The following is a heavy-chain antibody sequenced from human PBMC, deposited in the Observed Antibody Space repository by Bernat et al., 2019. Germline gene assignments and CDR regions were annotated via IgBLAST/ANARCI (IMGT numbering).Heavy chain of an antibody. D-gene: IGHD2-8*02. CDR2: ISGSGGST. V-gene: IGHV3-23*01. Sequence: EVQLLESGGGLVQPGGSLRLSCAASGFTFSSYAMSWVHQAPGKGLEWVSAISGSGGSTYYADSVKGRFTISRDNSKNTLYLQMNSLRAEDTAVYYCAKRGCTGGVCYLYYYYYMDVWGKGTTVTVSS. CDR1: GFTFSSYA. CDR3: AKRGCTGGVCYLYYYYYMDV. J-gene: IGHJ6*03.